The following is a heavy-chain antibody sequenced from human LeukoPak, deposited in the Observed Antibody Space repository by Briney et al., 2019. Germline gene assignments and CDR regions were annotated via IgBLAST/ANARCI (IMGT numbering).Heavy chain of an antibody. D-gene: IGHD6-13*01. CDR1: GFTFSSYA. V-gene: IGHV3-30*04. CDR3: ARSASDLIAAAG. Sequence: PGRSLRLSCAASGFTFSSYAMHWVSQAPGKGLEWVAVISYDGSNKYYADSVKGRFTISRDNSQNTLYLQMNSLRAEDTAVYYSARSASDLIAAAGWGQGTLVTVSS. J-gene: IGHJ4*02. CDR2: ISYDGSNK.